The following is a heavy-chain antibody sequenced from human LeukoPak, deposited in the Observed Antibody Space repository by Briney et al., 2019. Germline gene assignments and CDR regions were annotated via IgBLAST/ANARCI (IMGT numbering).Heavy chain of an antibody. CDR2: IWYDGSNK. CDR3: ARDSSSWYGCFDY. CDR1: GFTFSSYG. Sequence: PGGSLRLSCAASGFTFSSYGMHWVRQAPGKGLEWVAVIWYDGSNKYYADSMRGRFTISRDNSKSTLSLQMNSLRVEDTAVYYCARDSSSWYGCFDYWGQGTLVSVSS. D-gene: IGHD6-13*01. J-gene: IGHJ4*02. V-gene: IGHV3-33*01.